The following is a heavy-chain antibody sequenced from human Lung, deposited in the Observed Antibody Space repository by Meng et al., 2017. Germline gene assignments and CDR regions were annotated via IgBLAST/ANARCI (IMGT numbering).Heavy chain of an antibody. V-gene: IGHV5-51*01. J-gene: IGHJ2*01. D-gene: IGHD6-19*01. Sequence: GGSLRLSCQGSGYSFTNYWIGWVRQMPGKGLECMAIIYPVNSDTKYSPSFQGQVTISVDKSISTVYLQWGSLKASDTAVYYCAAALIGVAGRTWYFDLWGRGTVVTVSS. CDR1: GYSFTNYW. CDR2: IYPVNSDT. CDR3: AAALIGVAGRTWYFDL.